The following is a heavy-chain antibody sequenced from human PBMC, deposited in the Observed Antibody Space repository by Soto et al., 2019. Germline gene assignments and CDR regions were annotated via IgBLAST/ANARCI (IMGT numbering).Heavy chain of an antibody. CDR1: GGTFSSYA. Sequence: SVKVSCKASGGTFSSYAISWVRQAPGQGLEWMGGIIPIFGTANYAQKFQGRVTITADESTSTAYMELSSLRSEDTAVYYCARAVQSGSYGSGSRTPGTYYHYGMEVWGQGTTVIVSS. V-gene: IGHV1-69*13. D-gene: IGHD3-10*01. CDR3: ARAVQSGSYGSGSRTPGTYYHYGMEV. J-gene: IGHJ6*02. CDR2: IIPIFGTA.